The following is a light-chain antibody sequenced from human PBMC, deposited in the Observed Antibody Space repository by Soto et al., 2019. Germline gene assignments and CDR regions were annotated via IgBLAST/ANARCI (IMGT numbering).Light chain of an antibody. J-gene: IGKJ1*01. Sequence: DIVMTQSPDSLAVSLGERATINCKSSQSVLYSTSNKNYLSWYQQKPGQPPKLLIYWASTRESGVPDRSSGSGSGTDFSLTISSLQAEDVAVYYCQQYYSIPRTFGQGTKVEI. CDR3: QQYYSIPRT. CDR1: QSVLYSTSNKNY. CDR2: WAS. V-gene: IGKV4-1*01.